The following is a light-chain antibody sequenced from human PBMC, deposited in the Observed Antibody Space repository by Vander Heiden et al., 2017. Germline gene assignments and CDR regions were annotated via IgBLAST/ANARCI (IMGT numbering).Light chain of an antibody. CDR3: QQAKSFPYT. Sequence: DIQMPQSPSSVSASVGDRVTITCQASQGISSWLAWYQQKPGKAPKLLIYAASSLESGVPSRFSGSGSGAEFTLTISSLQPEDVATYYCQQAKSFPYTFGQGTKVEIK. CDR2: AAS. V-gene: IGKV1-12*01. CDR1: QGISSW. J-gene: IGKJ2*01.